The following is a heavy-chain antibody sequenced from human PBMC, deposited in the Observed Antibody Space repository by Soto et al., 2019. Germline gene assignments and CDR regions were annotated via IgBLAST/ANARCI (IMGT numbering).Heavy chain of an antibody. CDR2: INPGSGAA. J-gene: IGHJ3*02. V-gene: IGHV1-46*01. Sequence: QVQLVQSGAEVKKPGASVKISCTASGYTVTTHYMHWVRQAPGRGLEWVGAINPGSGAAKYTQTFQARVTMTRDTSTNTVYMEMSALGSEDTAVFYCARGGEVGVAGSAAFDMWGQGTMVTVSS. CDR1: GYTVTTHY. CDR3: ARGGEVGVAGSAAFDM. D-gene: IGHD3-3*01.